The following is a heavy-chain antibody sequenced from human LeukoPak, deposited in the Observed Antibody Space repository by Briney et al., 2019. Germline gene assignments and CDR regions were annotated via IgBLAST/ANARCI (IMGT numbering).Heavy chain of an antibody. CDR2: TRNKPNGYTT. CDR1: GFSITEHY. CDR3: VRVRHGDYFDY. J-gene: IGHJ4*02. Sequence: GGSLRLSCAASGFSITEHYMDWVRQAPGKGLEWVGRTRNKPNGYTTDYGTSVKGRFIVSRDDSENSLYLQMNGLKTEDTAVYYCVRVRHGDYFDYWGQGTLVTVSS. V-gene: IGHV3-72*01. D-gene: IGHD4-17*01.